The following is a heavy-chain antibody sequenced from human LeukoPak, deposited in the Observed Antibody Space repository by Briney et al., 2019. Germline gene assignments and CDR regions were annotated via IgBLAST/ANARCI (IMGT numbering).Heavy chain of an antibody. CDR1: GFTFRSYA. CDR3: ARSVVGATFNEFDY. D-gene: IGHD1-26*01. J-gene: IGHJ4*02. V-gene: IGHV3-30-3*01. CDR2: ISYDGNKK. Sequence: EGSLRLSCAASGFTFRSYAMDWVRQAPGKGLEWVADISYDGNKKYYAPFVKGRFSISRDNSKNTLYLEMNSLRAEDTAVYYCARSVVGATFNEFDYWGQGTLVTVSS.